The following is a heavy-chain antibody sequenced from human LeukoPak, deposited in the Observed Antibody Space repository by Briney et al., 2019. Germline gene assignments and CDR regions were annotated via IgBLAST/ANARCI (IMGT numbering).Heavy chain of an antibody. CDR1: GFTFDDYA. J-gene: IGHJ3*02. CDR2: ISWNSGSI. CDR3: AKDIRGLLTSAFDI. D-gene: IGHD1-26*01. Sequence: GGSLRLSCAASGFTFDDYAMHWVRQAPGKGLEWVSGISWNSGSIGYADSVKGRFTISRDNAKNSLYLQMNSLRAEDMALYYCAKDIRGLLTSAFDIWGQGTMVTVSS. V-gene: IGHV3-9*03.